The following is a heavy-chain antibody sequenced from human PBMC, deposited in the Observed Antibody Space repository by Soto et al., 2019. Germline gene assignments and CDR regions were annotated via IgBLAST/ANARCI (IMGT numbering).Heavy chain of an antibody. CDR3: ARDRGVVVVAATRDY. J-gene: IGHJ4*02. CDR2: ISAYNGNT. CDR1: GYTFTSYG. V-gene: IGHV1-18*03. Sequence: ASVKVSCKASGYTFTSYGITWVRQAPGQGLEWMGWISAYNGNTNYAQKLQGRVTMTTDTSTSTAYMELRSLRSDDMAVYYCARDRGVVVVAATRDYWGQGTLVTVSS. D-gene: IGHD2-15*01.